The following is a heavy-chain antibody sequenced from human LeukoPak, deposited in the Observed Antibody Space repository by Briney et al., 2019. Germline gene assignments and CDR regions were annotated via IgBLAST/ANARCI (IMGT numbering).Heavy chain of an antibody. D-gene: IGHD7-27*01. V-gene: IGHV4-39*07. CDR2: INHSGST. J-gene: IGHJ4*02. CDR1: GGSISSSSYY. Sequence: SETLSLTCTVSGGSISSSSYYWSWIRQPPGKGLEWIGEINHSGSTNYNPSLKSRVTISVDTSKNQFSLKLSSVTAADTAVYYCASGPPWGPPDYWGQGTLVTVSS. CDR3: ASGPPWGPPDY.